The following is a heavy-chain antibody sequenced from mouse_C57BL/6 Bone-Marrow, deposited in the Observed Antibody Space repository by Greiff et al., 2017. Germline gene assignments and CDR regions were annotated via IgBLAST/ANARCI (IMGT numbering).Heavy chain of an antibody. CDR1: GYTFTSYW. Sequence: VQLQQPGAELVKPGASVKLSCKASGYTFTSYWMHWVKQRPGQGLEWIGMIHPNSGSTNYNEKFKSKATLTVDKSSSTAYMQLSSLTSEDSAVYYCARDYSNCYAMDYWGQGTSVTVSS. D-gene: IGHD2-5*01. CDR3: ARDYSNCYAMDY. CDR2: IHPNSGST. V-gene: IGHV1-64*01. J-gene: IGHJ4*01.